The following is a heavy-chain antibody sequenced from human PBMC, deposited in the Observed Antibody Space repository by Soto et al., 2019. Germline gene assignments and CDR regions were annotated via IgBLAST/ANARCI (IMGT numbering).Heavy chain of an antibody. CDR3: ARDTPQYYDFWSGSYYYYMDV. CDR2: IYYSGST. D-gene: IGHD3-3*01. V-gene: IGHV4-59*01. CDR1: GGSISSYY. J-gene: IGHJ6*03. Sequence: TSETLSLTCTVSGGSISSYYWSWIRQPPGKGLERIGYIYYSGSTNYNPSLKSRVTISVDTSKHQFSLKLSSVTAADTAVYYCARDTPQYYDFWSGSYYYYMDVWGKGTTVTVSS.